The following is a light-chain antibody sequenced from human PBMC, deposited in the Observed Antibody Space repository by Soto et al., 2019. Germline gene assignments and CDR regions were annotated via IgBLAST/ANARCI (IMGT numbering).Light chain of an antibody. CDR3: QQYGNSPT. Sequence: EIVLTQSPGTLSLSPGERATLSCRASQSVSSSYLAWYQQKPGQAPRLLIYDTSSRATGIPDRFSGSKSGTDFTLTNSRLEPEDFAVYYCQQYGNSPTFGQGTKVEIK. CDR2: DTS. CDR1: QSVSSSY. J-gene: IGKJ1*01. V-gene: IGKV3-20*01.